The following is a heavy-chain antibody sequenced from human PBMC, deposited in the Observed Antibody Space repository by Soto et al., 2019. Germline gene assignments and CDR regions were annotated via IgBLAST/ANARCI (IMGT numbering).Heavy chain of an antibody. CDR2: IIPIFGTA. CDR1: GGTFSSYA. Sequence: SVKVSCKASGGTFSSYAISWVRQAPGQGLEWMGGIIPIFGTANYAQKFQGRVTITADKSTSTAYMELSSLRPEDTAVYYCARDYYDSSGYYCLDYWGQGTLVTVSS. D-gene: IGHD3-22*01. CDR3: ARDYYDSSGYYCLDY. J-gene: IGHJ4*02. V-gene: IGHV1-69*06.